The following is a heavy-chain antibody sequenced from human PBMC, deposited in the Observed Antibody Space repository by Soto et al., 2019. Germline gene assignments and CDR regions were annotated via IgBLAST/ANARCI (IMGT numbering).Heavy chain of an antibody. V-gene: IGHV4-31*03. J-gene: IGHJ5*02. CDR3: ARMYSSGSGWFHP. D-gene: IGHD6-19*01. CDR2: FYSSGSI. Sequence: SETLSLTCFVSGYSISAGGYYWSWIRHHPGKGLEWIGSFYSSGSIIYNPSLRSRVSISGDTSSNQFSMSLTSVTAADTARYYCARMYSSGSGWFHPWGQGTLVTVSS. CDR1: GYSISAGGYY.